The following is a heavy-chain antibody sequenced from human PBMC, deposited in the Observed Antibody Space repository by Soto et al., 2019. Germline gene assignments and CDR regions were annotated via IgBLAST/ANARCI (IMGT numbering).Heavy chain of an antibody. CDR2: IYHSGST. CDR1: EGSSINIGW. Sequence: SETLSLTCDVSEGSSINIGWWSWVHQPPRKGLEWIGEIYHSGSTNYNPSLRSRVTISVDKSKNQFSLKLSSVTAADTAVYYCARDQGGVVVVAATPERYGMDVWGQGTTVTVSS. D-gene: IGHD2-15*01. V-gene: IGHV4-4*02. CDR3: ARDQGGVVVVAATPERYGMDV. J-gene: IGHJ6*02.